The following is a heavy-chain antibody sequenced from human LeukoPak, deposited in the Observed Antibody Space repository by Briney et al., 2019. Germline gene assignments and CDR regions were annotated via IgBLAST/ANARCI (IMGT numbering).Heavy chain of an antibody. Sequence: PGGSLRLSCAASGFTFSSYWMSWVRQAPGKGLEWVANIKQDGSEKYYVDSVKGRFTISRDNAKNSLYLQMNSLRAEDTAVYYCARSPSSRSSGYDYWGQGTLVTVSS. CDR2: IKQDGSEK. D-gene: IGHD3-22*01. J-gene: IGHJ4*02. CDR3: ARSPSSRSSGYDY. CDR1: GFTFSSYW. V-gene: IGHV3-7*01.